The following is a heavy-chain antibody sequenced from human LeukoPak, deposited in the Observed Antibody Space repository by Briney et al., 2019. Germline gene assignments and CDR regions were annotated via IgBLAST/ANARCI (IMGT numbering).Heavy chain of an antibody. Sequence: GRSLRLSCAASGFTFSSYGLHWVRQAPGKGLEWVAVISSDGSDEYYADSVKGRFTISRDNSKNTLYLQMNSLRAEDTAVYYCAKSVGATKYYYYGMDVWGQGTTVAVSS. V-gene: IGHV3-30*18. D-gene: IGHD1-26*01. J-gene: IGHJ6*02. CDR3: AKSVGATKYYYYGMDV. CDR1: GFTFSSYG. CDR2: ISSDGSDE.